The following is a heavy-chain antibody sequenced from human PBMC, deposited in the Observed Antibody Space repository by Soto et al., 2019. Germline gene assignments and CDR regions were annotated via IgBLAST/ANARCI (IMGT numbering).Heavy chain of an antibody. J-gene: IGHJ4*02. CDR1: GGSISSYY. Sequence: SETLSLTCTVCGGSISSYYWSWIRQPPGKGLEWIGYIYYGGSTNYNPSLKSRVTISVDTSKNQFSLKLSSVTAADTAVYYCARVVTSHQVTAAVDSWGQGTLVTVSS. D-gene: IGHD2-21*02. CDR3: ARVVTSHQVTAAVDS. CDR2: IYYGGST. V-gene: IGHV4-59*12.